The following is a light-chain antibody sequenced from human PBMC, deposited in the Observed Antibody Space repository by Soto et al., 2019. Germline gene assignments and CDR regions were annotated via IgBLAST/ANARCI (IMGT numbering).Light chain of an antibody. Sequence: DIQMTQSPSSLSASVGDRVTITCRASQNIGRFLNWHQQKPGKAPNVLINVASTLRSGVPSRFSGSGSGTDFNLTINSLQPEDFATYFCHQSFTTPLTFGGGTKVDIK. V-gene: IGKV1-39*01. CDR3: HQSFTTPLT. J-gene: IGKJ4*01. CDR2: VAS. CDR1: QNIGRF.